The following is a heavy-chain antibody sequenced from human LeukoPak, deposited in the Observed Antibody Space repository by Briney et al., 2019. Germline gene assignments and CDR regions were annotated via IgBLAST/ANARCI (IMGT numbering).Heavy chain of an antibody. Sequence: SETLSLTCTVSGGSISSYYWSWIRQPAGKGLEWIGRIYTSGSTNYNPSLKSQVTMSVDTSKNQFSLKLSSVTAADTAVYYCARARVRGVIVNGYNWFDPWGQGTLVTVSS. J-gene: IGHJ5*02. D-gene: IGHD3-10*01. CDR2: IYTSGST. V-gene: IGHV4-4*07. CDR3: ARARVRGVIVNGYNWFDP. CDR1: GGSISSYY.